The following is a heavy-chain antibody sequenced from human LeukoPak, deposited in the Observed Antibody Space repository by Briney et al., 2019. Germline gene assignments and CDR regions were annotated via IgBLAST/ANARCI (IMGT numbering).Heavy chain of an antibody. CDR2: IYHSGST. V-gene: IGHV4-30-2*01. CDR1: GGSISSGGYS. D-gene: IGHD2-15*01. CDR3: ARGYCSGGSCYSTFAGYYYYGMDV. Sequence: SQTLSLTCAVSGGSISSGGYSWSWIRQPPGKGLEWIGYIYHSGSTYYNPSLKSRVTISVDTSKNQFSLKLSSVTAADTAVYYCARGYCSGGSCYSTFAGYYYYGMDVWGQGTTVTVSS. J-gene: IGHJ6*02.